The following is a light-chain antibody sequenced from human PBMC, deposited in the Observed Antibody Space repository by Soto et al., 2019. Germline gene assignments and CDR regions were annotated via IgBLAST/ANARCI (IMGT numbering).Light chain of an antibody. Sequence: DIVMTQSPDSLAVSLGERATINCKSSQSVLYSSSNKNYLAWYQQKPGQPPKLLIYWASTRGSGVPDRFTGSGSGTDFTLTISSLQAEYVAVYYCQQSYTTPTFGHGTEVEIK. V-gene: IGKV4-1*01. J-gene: IGKJ1*01. CDR1: QSVLYSSSNKNY. CDR3: QQSYTTPT. CDR2: WAS.